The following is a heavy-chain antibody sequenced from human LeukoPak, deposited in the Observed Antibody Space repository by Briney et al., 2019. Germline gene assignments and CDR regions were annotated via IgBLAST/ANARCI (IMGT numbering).Heavy chain of an antibody. Sequence: SETLSLTCTVSGGSISSSSYYWGWIRQPPGEGLEWLGCIYYSGSTYYNPSLKSRVTISVDTSNNQFSLKLRSVTAADTAVYYCARHRPYDILTGYYYYYYMDVWGKGTTVTVSS. V-gene: IGHV4-39*01. CDR2: IYYSGST. CDR3: ARHRPYDILTGYYYYYYMDV. J-gene: IGHJ6*03. D-gene: IGHD3-9*01. CDR1: GGSISSSSYY.